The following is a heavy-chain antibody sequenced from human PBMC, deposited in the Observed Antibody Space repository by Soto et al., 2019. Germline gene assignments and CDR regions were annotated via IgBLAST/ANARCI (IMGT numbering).Heavy chain of an antibody. V-gene: IGHV1-2*02. CDR2: VHPGNGTT. D-gene: IGHD2-8*01. CDR1: GYTFTAYY. J-gene: IGHJ4*02. Sequence: ASVKVSCKASGYTFTAYYMHWVRQAPGQGLEWMGWVHPGNGTTSFAQKFQGRVTMTRDTSISTAYMELSGLRSDDTAMYYCARDTYANFDYWGQGTLVTVSS. CDR3: ARDTYANFDY.